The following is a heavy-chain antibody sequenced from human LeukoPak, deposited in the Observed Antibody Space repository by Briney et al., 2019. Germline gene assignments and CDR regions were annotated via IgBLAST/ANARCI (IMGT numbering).Heavy chain of an antibody. Sequence: SETLSLTCTVSGGSISSSSHYWGWIRQPPGKGLEWIGSIYYSGSTYYNPSLKSRVAISVDTSQNQFSLKLSSVTAADTAVYYCARQTAGKNWFDPWGQGTLVTVSS. D-gene: IGHD1-1*01. CDR3: ARQTAGKNWFDP. CDR2: IYYSGST. V-gene: IGHV4-39*01. J-gene: IGHJ5*02. CDR1: GGSISSSSHY.